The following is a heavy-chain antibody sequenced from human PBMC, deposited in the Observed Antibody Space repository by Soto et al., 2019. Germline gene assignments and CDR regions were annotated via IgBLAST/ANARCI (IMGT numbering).Heavy chain of an antibody. CDR2: IYYSGST. D-gene: IGHD3-3*01. J-gene: IGHJ4*02. Sequence: QVQLQESGPGLVKPSETLSLTCTVSGGSVSSGSYYWSWIRQPPGKGLEWIGYIYYSGSTNYNPALTSRRTISVDTSKNQFSLKLSSVTAADTAVYYCARGLGGVAIVKWDYWGPGTLVTVSS. CDR1: GGSVSSGSYY. CDR3: ARGLGGVAIVKWDY. V-gene: IGHV4-61*01.